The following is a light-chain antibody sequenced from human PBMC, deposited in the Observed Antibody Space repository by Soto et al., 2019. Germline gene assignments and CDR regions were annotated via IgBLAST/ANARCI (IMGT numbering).Light chain of an antibody. J-gene: IGKJ4*01. Sequence: EIVLTQSPATLSLSPGERATLSCRASQSVTNNLAWYQQKPGQAPRLLIYDTSNRATGIPARFSGSGSGTDLTLTISSLEPEDLAVYYCQQRSNWTLTVGGGTKVEI. CDR1: QSVTNN. V-gene: IGKV3-11*01. CDR3: QQRSNWTLT. CDR2: DTS.